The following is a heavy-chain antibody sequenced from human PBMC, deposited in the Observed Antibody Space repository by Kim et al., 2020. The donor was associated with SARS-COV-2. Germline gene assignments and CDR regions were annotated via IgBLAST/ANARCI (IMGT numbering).Heavy chain of an antibody. Sequence: NTKFSQKFHGRVTITRDTSASTAYLELTSLRSEDTAIYYCARGSGWAFDYWGQGTLVTVAS. CDR3: ARGSGWAFDY. J-gene: IGHJ4*02. V-gene: IGHV1-3*01. D-gene: IGHD6-19*01. CDR2: NT.